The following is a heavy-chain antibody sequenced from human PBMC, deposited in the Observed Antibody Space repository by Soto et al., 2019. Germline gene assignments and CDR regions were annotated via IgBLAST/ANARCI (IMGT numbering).Heavy chain of an antibody. CDR1: GFTFSDST. CDR3: TSSFVVVTAIAAS. V-gene: IGHV3-73*02. CDR2: IRNKANSYAT. J-gene: IGHJ5*02. Sequence: EVQLVESGGGLVQPGGSLKLSCAASGFTFSDSTMHWVRQASGKGLEWVGRIRNKANSYATAYAASVKGRFTVSRADSKNTAYLQMSGLKTEDPAVYYCTSSFVVVTAIAASWGQGTLVTVSS. D-gene: IGHD2-21*02.